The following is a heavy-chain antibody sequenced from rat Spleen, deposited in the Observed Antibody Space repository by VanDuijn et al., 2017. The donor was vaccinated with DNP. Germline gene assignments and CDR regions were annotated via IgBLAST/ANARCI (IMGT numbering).Heavy chain of an antibody. J-gene: IGHJ1*01. CDR1: GYSITSNY. Sequence: EVQLQESGPGLVKPSQSLSLTCSVTGYSITSNYWGWIRKFPGNKMEWMGYISYGGNTAYNPSLKRRISITRDTSKNQFFLQLNSVTTEDTATYYCARGLNYGGYNYYWYFDFWGPGTMVTVSS. D-gene: IGHD1-11*01. CDR2: ISYGGNT. CDR3: ARGLNYGGYNYYWYFDF. V-gene: IGHV3-1*01.